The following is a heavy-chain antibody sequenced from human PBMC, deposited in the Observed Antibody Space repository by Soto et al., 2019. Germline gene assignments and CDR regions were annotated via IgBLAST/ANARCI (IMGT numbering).Heavy chain of an antibody. J-gene: IGHJ4*02. D-gene: IGHD5-12*01. CDR1: GYTFTSYA. CDR2: INAGNGNT. CDR3: ARGSREGWLHNFDY. V-gene: IGHV1-3*01. Sequence: ASVKVSCKASGYTFTSYAMHWVRQAPGQRLEWMGWINAGNGNTKYSQKFQGRVTITRDTSASTAYMEQSSLRSEDTAVYYCARGSREGWLHNFDYWGQGTRVTVSS.